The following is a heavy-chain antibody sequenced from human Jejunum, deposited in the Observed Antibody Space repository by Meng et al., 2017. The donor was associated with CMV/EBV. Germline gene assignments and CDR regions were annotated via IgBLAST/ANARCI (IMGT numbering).Heavy chain of an antibody. V-gene: IGHV3-30*04. Sequence: SGFTFSSHAMHWVRQAPGKGLEWVAVNSYDGNSQYYTDSVKGRFTISRDNSDNMLYLQMNSLRADDTAVYYCARDGGGFNSSPFDYWGQGTLVTVSS. CDR3: ARDGGGFNSSPFDY. D-gene: IGHD3-16*01. CDR2: NSYDGNSQ. J-gene: IGHJ4*02. CDR1: GFTFSSHA.